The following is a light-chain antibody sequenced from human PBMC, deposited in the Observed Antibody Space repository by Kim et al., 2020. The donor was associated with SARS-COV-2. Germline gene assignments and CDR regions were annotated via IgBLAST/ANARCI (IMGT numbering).Light chain of an antibody. CDR3: VAWDDSLSGRV. V-gene: IGLV1-47*01. CDR2: RRN. Sequence: QNVTISCSGSSSNIGSNSVYWYQQLPGTAPKLLIYRRNQRPSGVPDRFSGSQSGTSASLAISGLRSEDEADYYCVAWDDSLSGRVFGGGTKVTVL. J-gene: IGLJ3*02. CDR1: SSNIGSNS.